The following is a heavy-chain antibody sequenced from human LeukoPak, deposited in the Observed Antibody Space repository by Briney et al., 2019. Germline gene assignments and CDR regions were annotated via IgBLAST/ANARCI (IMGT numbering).Heavy chain of an antibody. V-gene: IGHV4-38-2*01. CDR2: IYHSGST. CDR1: GYSISSGYY. J-gene: IGHJ5*02. Sequence: PSETLSLTCAVSGYSISSGYYWGWIRQPPGKGLEWIGSIYHSGSTYYNPSLKSRVTISVDTSKDQFSLKLSSVTAADTAVYYCARHHYDFWSGYHWMGWFDPWGQGTLVTVSS. CDR3: ARHHYDFWSGYHWMGWFDP. D-gene: IGHD3-3*01.